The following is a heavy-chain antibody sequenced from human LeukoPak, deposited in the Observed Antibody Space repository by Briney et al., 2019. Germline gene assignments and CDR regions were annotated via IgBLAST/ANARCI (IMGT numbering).Heavy chain of an antibody. J-gene: IGHJ4*02. CDR1: GFTFRDYT. V-gene: IGHV3-21*01. Sequence: GGSLRLSCAASGFTFRDYTMNRVRQAPGKGLEWVSAISKSGTYIKYADSVKGRFTVSRDNAKNSLFLQMNSLRVEDTAVYYCAREVVIVVEPAANTIDYWGQGTRVTVSS. CDR2: ISKSGTYI. CDR3: AREVVIVVEPAANTIDY. D-gene: IGHD2-2*01.